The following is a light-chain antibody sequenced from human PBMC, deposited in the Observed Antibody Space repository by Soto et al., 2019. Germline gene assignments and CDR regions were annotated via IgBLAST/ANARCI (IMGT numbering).Light chain of an antibody. CDR1: YIGTKS. Sequence: SYELTQPPSVSVAPGQTAKITCGGNYIGTKSVHWYQQKPGQAPALVVYDDSVRPSGIPERFSGSNSGNTATLTISRVEAGDEADYYCQVWDNISDHHVFGTGTKLTVL. J-gene: IGLJ1*01. CDR2: DDS. V-gene: IGLV3-21*02. CDR3: QVWDNISDHHV.